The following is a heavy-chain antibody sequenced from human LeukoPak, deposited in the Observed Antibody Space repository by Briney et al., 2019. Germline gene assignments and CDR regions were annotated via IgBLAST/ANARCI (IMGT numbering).Heavy chain of an antibody. J-gene: IGHJ4*01. D-gene: IGHD3-9*01. V-gene: IGHV3-21*01. CDR1: GFTFSNSA. CDR2: IDYDSSHI. Sequence: GGSLRLSCAASGFTFSNSAMNWVRQVPGKGLEWVSSIDYDSSHIYYAASVRGRFTISRDNARNSVYLQMNSLRVEDTAVYYCAGDPLRYLRVGHYDYCGHGTLVAVSS. CDR3: AGDPLRYLRVGHYDY.